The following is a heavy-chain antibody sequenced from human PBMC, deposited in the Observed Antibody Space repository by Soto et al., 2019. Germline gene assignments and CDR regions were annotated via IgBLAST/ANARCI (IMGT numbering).Heavy chain of an antibody. J-gene: IGHJ6*02. D-gene: IGHD3-9*01. V-gene: IGHV4-39*01. CDR3: KRQGSGFYYYYYGMDV. CDR2: IYYSGST. CDR1: GGSISSSSYY. Sequence: SETLSLTCTVSGGSISSSSYYWGWIRQPPGKGLEWIGSIYYSGSTYYNPSLKSRVTISVDTSKNQFSLKLSSVTAADTAVYYCKRQGSGFYYYYYGMDVWGQGTTVTVSS.